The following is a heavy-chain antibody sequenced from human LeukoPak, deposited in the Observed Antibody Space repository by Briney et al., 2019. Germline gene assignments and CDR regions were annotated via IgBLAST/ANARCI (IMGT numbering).Heavy chain of an antibody. CDR1: GFTFSTYD. CDR3: ARGRGSYYHFDY. J-gene: IGHJ4*02. CDR2: IGTAGDT. Sequence: GGSLRLSCAASGFTFSTYDMHWVRQATGKGLEWVSPIGTAGDTYYPDSVKGRFTISRENAKTSLYLLVNSLRAGDTAVYYCARGRGSYYHFDYWGQGTQVTVSS. V-gene: IGHV3-13*01. D-gene: IGHD1-26*01.